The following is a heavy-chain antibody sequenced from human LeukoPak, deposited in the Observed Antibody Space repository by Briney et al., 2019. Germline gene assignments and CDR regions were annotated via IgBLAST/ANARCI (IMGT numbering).Heavy chain of an antibody. Sequence: GRSLRLSCAASGFTLSDYWMAWVRQAPGKGLEWVANIWPDGSDKYPVDCVRGRFTISRDHAKNSLNLQMNSLRAEDSGVYYCGRWGVNAGLDRWGQGTLVIVSS. J-gene: IGHJ5*02. CDR3: GRWGVNAGLDR. D-gene: IGHD3-10*01. CDR1: GFTLSDYW. CDR2: IWPDGSDK. V-gene: IGHV3-7*01.